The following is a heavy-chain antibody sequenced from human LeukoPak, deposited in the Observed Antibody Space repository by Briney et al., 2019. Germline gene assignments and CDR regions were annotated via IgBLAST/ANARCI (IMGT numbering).Heavy chain of an antibody. Sequence: GASVKVSCKASGYTFTSYGISWVRQAPGQGLEWMGWISAYNGNTNYAQKLQGRVTMTTDTSTSTAYMELRSLRSDDTAVYYCARDIMIAEDYYYGMDVWGQGTTVTVSS. V-gene: IGHV1-18*01. CDR3: ARDIMIAEDYYYGMDV. CDR2: ISAYNGNT. D-gene: IGHD3-22*01. CDR1: GYTFTSYG. J-gene: IGHJ6*02.